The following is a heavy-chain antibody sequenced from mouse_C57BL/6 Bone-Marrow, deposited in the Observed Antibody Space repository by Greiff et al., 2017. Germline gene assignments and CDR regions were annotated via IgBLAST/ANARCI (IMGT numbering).Heavy chain of an antibody. V-gene: IGHV5-12*01. CDR3: ANNDGYSWFAY. J-gene: IGHJ3*01. Sequence: EVKLMESGGGLVQPGGSLKLSCAASGFTFSDYYMYWVRQTPEKRLEWVAYISNGGGSTYYPDTVKGRFTISRDNAKNTLYLQMSRLKSEDTAMYYCANNDGYSWFAYWGQGTLVTVSA. CDR1: GFTFSDYY. D-gene: IGHD2-3*01. CDR2: ISNGGGST.